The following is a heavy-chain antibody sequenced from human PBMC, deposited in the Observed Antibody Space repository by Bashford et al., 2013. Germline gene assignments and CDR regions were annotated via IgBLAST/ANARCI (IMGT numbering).Heavy chain of an antibody. CDR2: ISYDGSNK. Sequence: GSLRLSCAASGFTFSSYGMHWVRQAPGKGLEWVAVISYDGSNKYYADSVKGRFTISRDNSKNTLYLQMNSLRAEDTAVYYCAKDGQWELRFAYYFDYWGQGTLVTVSS. CDR3: AKDGQWELRFAYYFDY. D-gene: IGHD1-26*01. CDR1: GFTFSSYG. J-gene: IGHJ4*02. V-gene: IGHV3-30*18.